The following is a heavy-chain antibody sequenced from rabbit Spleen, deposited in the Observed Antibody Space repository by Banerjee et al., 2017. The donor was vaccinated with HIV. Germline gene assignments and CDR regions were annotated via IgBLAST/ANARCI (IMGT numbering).Heavy chain of an antibody. V-gene: IGHV1S45*01. CDR2: IYGGSGVST. Sequence: QEQLVESGGGLVQPGASLTLTCTASGFSFSSGYDMCWVRQAPGKGLEWIACIYGGSGVSTAYASWAKGRFTISKTSSTTVTLQMTSLTAADTATYFCARGSATMTMVITGYYFTLWGPGTLVTVS. CDR3: ARGSATMTMVITGYYFTL. J-gene: IGHJ4*01. D-gene: IGHD2-1*01. CDR1: GFSFSSGYD.